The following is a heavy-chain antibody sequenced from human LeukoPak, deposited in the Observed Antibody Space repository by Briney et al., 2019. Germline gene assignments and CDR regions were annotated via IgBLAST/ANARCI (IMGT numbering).Heavy chain of an antibody. CDR3: ARYWVGLRGVSYYFDY. CDR1: GYTFTGYY. CDR2: INPNSGGT. V-gene: IGHV1-2*02. Sequence: ASVKVSCKASGYTFTGYYMHWVRQAPGQGLAWMGWINPNSGGTNYAQKFQGRVTMTRDTSISTAYMELSRLRSDDTAVYYCARYWVGLRGVSYYFDYWGQGTLVTVSS. J-gene: IGHJ4*02. D-gene: IGHD5-12*01.